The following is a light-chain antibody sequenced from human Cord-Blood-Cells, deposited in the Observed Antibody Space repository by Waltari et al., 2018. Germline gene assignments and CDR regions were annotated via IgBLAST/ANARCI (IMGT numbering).Light chain of an antibody. V-gene: IGLV2-14*01. CDR2: DVS. CDR1: SSDVGGYNY. Sequence: QSALTQPASVSGSPGQSITISCTGTSSDVGGYNYVSWYQQYLGKAPKIMSYDVSNRPSWVSNRLSGSKSGNKASLTISGLQAEDEADYYCSSYTSSSTYVVFGGGTKLTVL. J-gene: IGLJ2*01. CDR3: SSYTSSSTYVV.